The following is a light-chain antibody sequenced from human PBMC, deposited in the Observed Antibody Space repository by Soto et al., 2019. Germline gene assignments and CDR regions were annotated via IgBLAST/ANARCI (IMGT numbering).Light chain of an antibody. Sequence: IQLTQSPSSLPGSVGDRVTISCGASQDITTYLAWYQQKPGKAPKLLIYAASALHSGVPSRFSGSGSGTDFTLSISSLQPEDFATYYCLQINSYPYTFGQGTQLDIK. CDR1: QDITTY. CDR2: AAS. CDR3: LQINSYPYT. J-gene: IGKJ2*01. V-gene: IGKV1-9*01.